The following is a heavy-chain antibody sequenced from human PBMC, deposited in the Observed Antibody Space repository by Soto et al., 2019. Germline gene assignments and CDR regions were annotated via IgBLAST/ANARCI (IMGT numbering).Heavy chain of an antibody. Sequence: QVQLQQWGAGLLKPSETLSLTCAVYGGSFSGYCWSWIRQPPGKGLEWIGEVDHSGSTNYNPSLKSRVTISVDTSKNQFSLKLSSVTAADTAVYYCERGRKEYSRSWYVDWGQGTLVTVSS. CDR1: GGSFSGYC. CDR2: VDHSGST. CDR3: ERGRKEYSRSWYVD. D-gene: IGHD6-13*01. J-gene: IGHJ4*02. V-gene: IGHV4-34*01.